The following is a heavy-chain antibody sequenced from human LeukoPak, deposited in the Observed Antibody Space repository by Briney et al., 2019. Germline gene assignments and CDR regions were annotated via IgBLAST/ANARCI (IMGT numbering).Heavy chain of an antibody. CDR2: INPNSGGT. J-gene: IGHJ4*02. V-gene: IGHV1-2*02. CDR1: GYTFTGYY. D-gene: IGHD1-26*01. CDR3: AREIVKGGYFDY. Sequence: ASVKVSCKASGYTFTGYYMHWVRQAPGQGREWMGWINPNSGGTNYAQKFQGRGTMTRDTSISTAYMELSRLRSDDTAVCYCAREIVKGGYFDYWGQGTVVTVSS.